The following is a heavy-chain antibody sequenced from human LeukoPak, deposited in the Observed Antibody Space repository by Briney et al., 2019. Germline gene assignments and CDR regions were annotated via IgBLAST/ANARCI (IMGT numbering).Heavy chain of an antibody. CDR3: ARDRTPYGPGNWFDP. Sequence: GASVKVSCKASGYTFTSYGISWVRQAPGQGLEWMGIINPSGGSTSYAQKFQGRVTMTRDTSTSTVYMELSSLRSEDTAVYYCARDRTPYGPGNWFDPWGQGTLVTVSS. J-gene: IGHJ5*02. CDR2: INPSGGST. V-gene: IGHV1-46*01. D-gene: IGHD3-10*01. CDR1: GYTFTSYG.